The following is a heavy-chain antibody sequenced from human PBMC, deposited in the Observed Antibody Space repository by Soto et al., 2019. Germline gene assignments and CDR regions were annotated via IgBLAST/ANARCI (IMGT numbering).Heavy chain of an antibody. Sequence: PSETLSLTCTVSGDSISGGASFWSWIRQPPGKGLEWIADVYYSGSSYYNPSLKSRLTISVDTTKNQFSLQLKSMTAADTAVYYCAKLSGTSSTCYFPGWSDSWGQGTLVTVSS. V-gene: IGHV4-31*03. CDR2: VYYSGSS. J-gene: IGHJ5*01. D-gene: IGHD2-2*01. CDR1: GDSISGGASF. CDR3: AKLSGTSSTCYFPGWSDS.